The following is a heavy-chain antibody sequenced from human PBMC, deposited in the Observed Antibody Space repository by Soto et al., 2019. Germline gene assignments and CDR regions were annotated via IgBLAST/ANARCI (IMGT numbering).Heavy chain of an antibody. CDR3: TTDPGVVVVVDGVNSPFDY. D-gene: IGHD2-15*01. V-gene: IGHV3-15*07. J-gene: IGHJ4*02. CDR2: IKSKTDGETT. Sequence: EVQLVESGGGLVKPGGSLRLSCGASGFTFSDAWMNWVRQAPGTGLEWVVHIKSKTDGETTEYASPVKGRFTISRDDSKNTLYLQMNSLKTEDTAVYYCTTDPGVVVVVDGVNSPFDYWGQGTLVTVSS. CDR1: GFTFSDAW.